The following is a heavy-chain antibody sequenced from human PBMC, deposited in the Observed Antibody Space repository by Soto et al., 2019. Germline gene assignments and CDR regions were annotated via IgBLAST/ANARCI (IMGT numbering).Heavy chain of an antibody. CDR2: IWYDGSNK. CDR1: GFTFSSYG. CDR3: ARDDGGYSNPHKTFDY. Sequence: QVQLVESGGGVVQPGRSLRLSCAASGFTFSSYGMHWVRQAPGKGLEWVAVIWYDGSNKYYADSVKGRFTISRDNSKNTLYLQMNSLRAEDTAVYYCARDDGGYSNPHKTFDYWGQGTLVTVSS. V-gene: IGHV3-33*01. J-gene: IGHJ4*02. D-gene: IGHD5-18*01.